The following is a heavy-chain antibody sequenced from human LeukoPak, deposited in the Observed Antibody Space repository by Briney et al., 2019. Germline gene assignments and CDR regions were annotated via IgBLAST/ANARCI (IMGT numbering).Heavy chain of an antibody. V-gene: IGHV1-46*01. Sequence: GASVKVSCKASGYTFTSYYMHWVRQAPGQGLEWMGIINPSGGSTSYAQKFQGRVTMTRDTSTSTVYMELSSLRSEDTAVYYCARAPLAAAGAGPGDYFDYWGQGTLVTVSS. CDR2: INPSGGST. CDR3: ARAPLAAAGAGPGDYFDY. J-gene: IGHJ4*02. CDR1: GYTFTSYY. D-gene: IGHD6-13*01.